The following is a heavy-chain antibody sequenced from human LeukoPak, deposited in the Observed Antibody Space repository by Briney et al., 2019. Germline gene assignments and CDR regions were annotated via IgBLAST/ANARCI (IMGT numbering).Heavy chain of an antibody. Sequence: PSETLSLTCTISGYSISSAYYWGWIRQPPGKGLEWIGTISHSGSAYYNPSLKSRVTISVDTSKNQFSLNLTSVSATDTAVYYCAGGGDKLGRYVYWGQGTLVTVSS. CDR2: ISHSGSA. V-gene: IGHV4-38-2*02. D-gene: IGHD7-27*01. J-gene: IGHJ4*02. CDR1: GYSISSAYY. CDR3: AGGGDKLGRYVY.